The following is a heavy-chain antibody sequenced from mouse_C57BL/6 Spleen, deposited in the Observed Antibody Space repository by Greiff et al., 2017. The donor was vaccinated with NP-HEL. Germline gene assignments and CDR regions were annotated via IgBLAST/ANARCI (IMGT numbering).Heavy chain of an antibody. V-gene: IGHV1-15*01. CDR2: IDPETGGT. J-gene: IGHJ4*01. CDR3: TRDITTAGMDY. D-gene: IGHD1-2*01. Sequence: VKLQESGAELVRPGASVTLSCKASGYTFTDYEMHWVKQTPVHGLEWIGAIDPETGGTAYNQKFKGKAILTADKSSSTAYMELRSLTSEDSAVYYCTRDITTAGMDYWGQGTSVTVSS. CDR1: GYTFTDYE.